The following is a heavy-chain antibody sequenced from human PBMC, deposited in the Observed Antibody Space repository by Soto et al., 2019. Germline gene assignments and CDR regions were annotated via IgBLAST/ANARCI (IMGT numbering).Heavy chain of an antibody. D-gene: IGHD2-2*01. Sequence: QVQLQQWGAGLLKPSETLSLTCAVYGGSFSGYCWSWIRQPPGKGLEWIGEINHSGSTNYNPSLKSRVTISVDTSKNQFSLKLSSVTAADTAVYYCAAIVVPAAPALGWFDPWGQGTLVTVSS. CDR2: INHSGST. V-gene: IGHV4-34*01. CDR1: GGSFSGYC. J-gene: IGHJ5*02. CDR3: AAIVVPAAPALGWFDP.